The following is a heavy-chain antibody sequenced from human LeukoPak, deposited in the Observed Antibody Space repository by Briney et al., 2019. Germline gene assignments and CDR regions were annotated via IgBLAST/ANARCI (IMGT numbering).Heavy chain of an antibody. V-gene: IGHV1-46*01. CDR2: INPSGGST. CDR1: GYTFTSYY. Sequence: ASVKVSCKASGYTFTSYYMHWVRQAPGQGLEWMGIINPSGGSTSYAQKFQGRDTMTRDTSTSTVYMELSSLRSEDTAVYYCAFMVRGVASFDYWGQGTLVTVSS. CDR3: AFMVRGVASFDY. D-gene: IGHD3-10*01. J-gene: IGHJ4*02.